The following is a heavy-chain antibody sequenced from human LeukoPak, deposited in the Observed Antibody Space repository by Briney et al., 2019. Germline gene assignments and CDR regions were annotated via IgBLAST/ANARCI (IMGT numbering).Heavy chain of an antibody. CDR3: AKEKAHAHPVDY. V-gene: IGHV3-30*18. CDR2: ISSDERTT. Sequence: GGSLRLSCAASGFTFSNYGMHWARQAPGKGLEWVAVISSDERTTYYADPVKGRFTISRDLSKSTLYLQMDSLTGEDTAVYYCAKEKAHAHPVDYWGQGTLVTVSS. J-gene: IGHJ4*02. CDR1: GFTFSNYG.